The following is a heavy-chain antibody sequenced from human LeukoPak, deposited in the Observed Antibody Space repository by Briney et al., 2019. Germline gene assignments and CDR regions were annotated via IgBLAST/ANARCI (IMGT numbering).Heavy chain of an antibody. CDR1: GGTFSSYA. V-gene: IGHV1-69*13. CDR2: IIPIFGTA. D-gene: IGHD5-12*01. Sequence: GASVKVSCKASGGTFSSYAISWVRQAPGQGLEWMGGIIPIFGTANYAQKFQGRVTITADESTSTAYMELSSLRSEDTAVYYCAISGYGIVRYFDYWGQGTLVAASS. J-gene: IGHJ4*02. CDR3: AISGYGIVRYFDY.